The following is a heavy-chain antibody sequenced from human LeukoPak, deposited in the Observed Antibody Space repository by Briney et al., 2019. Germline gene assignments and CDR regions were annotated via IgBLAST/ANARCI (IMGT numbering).Heavy chain of an antibody. CDR3: AKDLQNWGYYYYYGMDV. D-gene: IGHD7-27*01. Sequence: PGRSLRLSCAASGFTFSSYGMHWVRQPPGKGLEWVAVISYDGSNKYYADSVKGRFTISRDNSKNTLYLQMNSRRAEDTAVYYCAKDLQNWGYYYYYGMDVWGQGTTVTVSS. CDR2: ISYDGSNK. CDR1: GFTFSSYG. V-gene: IGHV3-30*18. J-gene: IGHJ6*02.